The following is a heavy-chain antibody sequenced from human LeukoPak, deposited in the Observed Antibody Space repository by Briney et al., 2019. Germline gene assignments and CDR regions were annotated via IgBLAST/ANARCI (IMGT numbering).Heavy chain of an antibody. Sequence: PSETLSLTCTVSGGSINSYYWSWIRQPPGKGLEWIGYIHYSGSTNYNPSLQSRVTLSVDTSKNQFSLKLSSVTAADTAVYYCAKELLHTNDAFDTWGQGTMVTVSS. D-gene: IGHD2/OR15-2a*01. J-gene: IGHJ3*02. CDR1: GGSINSYY. CDR3: AKELLHTNDAFDT. CDR2: IHYSGST. V-gene: IGHV4-59*01.